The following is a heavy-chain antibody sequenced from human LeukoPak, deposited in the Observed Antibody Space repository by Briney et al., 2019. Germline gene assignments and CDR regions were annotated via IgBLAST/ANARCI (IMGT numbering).Heavy chain of an antibody. CDR2: ISSSGSVK. J-gene: IGHJ5*02. Sequence: GGSLRLSCAASKFNFSDHYMSWIRQAPGKGLEWISYISSSGSVKYYGDSVRGRFTISRDNARNSLFLQMNSLRVDDTAVYYCASQSYARFDPWGQGTLVTVSS. CDR3: ASQSYARFDP. V-gene: IGHV3-11*04. D-gene: IGHD3-16*01. CDR1: KFNFSDHY.